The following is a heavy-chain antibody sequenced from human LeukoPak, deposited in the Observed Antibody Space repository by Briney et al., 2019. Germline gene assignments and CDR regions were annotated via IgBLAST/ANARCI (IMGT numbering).Heavy chain of an antibody. CDR3: ARFAAGGSYYYYMDV. V-gene: IGHV3-7*01. CDR1: GFTFSSYW. CDR2: IKRDGSEK. J-gene: IGHJ6*03. Sequence: GGSLRLSCAAPGFTFSSYWMSWVRQAPGKGLEWVANIKRDGSEKYYVDSVKGRFTISRDNAKNSLYLQMNSLRADDTAVYYCARFAAGGSYYYYMDVWGKGTTVTVSS. D-gene: IGHD6-25*01.